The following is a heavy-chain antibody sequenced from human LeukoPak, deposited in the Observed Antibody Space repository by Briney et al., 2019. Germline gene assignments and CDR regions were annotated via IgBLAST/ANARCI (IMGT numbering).Heavy chain of an antibody. D-gene: IGHD6-19*01. V-gene: IGHV4-59*01. CDR3: ARASSGWYGLFDN. J-gene: IGHJ4*02. CDR2: ISYSGST. CDR1: GGSTSGYY. Sequence: PSETLSLTCTVSGGSTSGYYWSWIRQPPGKGLEWIGYISYSGSTNYNPSLKSRVTISVDTSKNHFSLKLRSVTAADTAVYYCARASSGWYGLFDNWGQGTRVTVSS.